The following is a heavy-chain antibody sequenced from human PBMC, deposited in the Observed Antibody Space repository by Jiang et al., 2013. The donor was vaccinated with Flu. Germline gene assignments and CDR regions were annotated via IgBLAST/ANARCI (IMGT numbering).Heavy chain of an antibody. J-gene: IGHJ5*02. CDR2: IYYSGST. D-gene: IGHD5/OR15-5a*01. V-gene: IGHV4-39*01. CDR1: GGSISSSSYY. Sequence: GSGLVKPSETLSLTCTVSGGSISSSSYYWGWIRQPPGKGLEWIGSIYYSGSTYYNPSLKSRVTISVDTSKNQFSLKLSSVTAADTAVYYCRGGTLRNNWFDPWGQGTLVTVSS. CDR3: RGGTLRNNWFDP.